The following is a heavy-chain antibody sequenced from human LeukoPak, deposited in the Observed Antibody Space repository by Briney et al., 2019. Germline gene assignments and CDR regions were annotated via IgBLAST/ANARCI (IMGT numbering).Heavy chain of an antibody. J-gene: IGHJ3*02. V-gene: IGHV1-18*01. CDR1: DYPFTNFG. CDR2: ISGYNSKT. D-gene: IGHD3-9*01. Sequence: ASVKVSCKASDYPFTNFGVSWVRQAPGQGLEWMGWISGYNSKTHYPRKFQGRVTMTTDTSTTTAYMELSSLRSEDTAVYYCASPTRRYFDWLLGSPGEYAFDIWGQGTMVTVSS. CDR3: ASPTRRYFDWLLGSPGEYAFDI.